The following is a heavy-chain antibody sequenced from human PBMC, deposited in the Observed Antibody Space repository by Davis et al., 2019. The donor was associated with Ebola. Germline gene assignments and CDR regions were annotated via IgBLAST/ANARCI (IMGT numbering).Heavy chain of an antibody. Sequence: GESLKISCEASGYNFATHCIGWVRQMRGKGLEWMGIIYPGDSDTRYSPSFQDQVTIPADKSMNTANLQWSSLKASDTAIYYCARPGYNSALWGMDVWGTGTTVTVSS. V-gene: IGHV5-51*01. CDR1: GYNFATHC. CDR3: ARPGYNSALWGMDV. CDR2: IYPGDSDT. J-gene: IGHJ6*04. D-gene: IGHD1-1*01.